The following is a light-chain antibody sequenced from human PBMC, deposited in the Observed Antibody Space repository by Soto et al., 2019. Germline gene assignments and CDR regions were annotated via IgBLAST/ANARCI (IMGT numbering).Light chain of an antibody. CDR2: EVS. J-gene: IGKJ5*01. CDR1: QSLLHITGETF. V-gene: IGKV2D-29*02. CDR3: MQSTQLPPT. Sequence: VVTQNKLSLSVAPGQPASISCKSSQSLLHITGETFLFWYLQKPGQSPQLLIYEVSTRVSGVPDRFSGSGSGTDFTLEISRVETDDVGIYYCMQSTQLPPTFGQGTLLEIK.